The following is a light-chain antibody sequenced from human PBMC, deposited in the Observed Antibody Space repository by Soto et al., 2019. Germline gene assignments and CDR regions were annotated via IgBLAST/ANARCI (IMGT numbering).Light chain of an antibody. Sequence: EIVMTQSPATLSVSPGERATLSCRASQSVSSNLAWYQQKPGQAPRLLIYGASTRATGIPARFSGSGSGTEXTLXXSSLQSEDFAVXYXQQYNNWPPTFGQGTKVEIK. J-gene: IGKJ1*01. V-gene: IGKV3-15*01. CDR3: QQYNNWPPT. CDR1: QSVSSN. CDR2: GAS.